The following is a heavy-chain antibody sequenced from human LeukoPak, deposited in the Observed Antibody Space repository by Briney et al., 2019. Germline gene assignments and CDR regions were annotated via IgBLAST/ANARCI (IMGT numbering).Heavy chain of an antibody. CDR1: GFTFSSYA. V-gene: IGHV3-23*01. J-gene: IGHJ4*02. D-gene: IGHD3-10*01. Sequence: GGSLRLSCAASGFTFSSYAMSWVRQAPGKGLEWVSAICIGGDKTYYAASVKCRVTISRENSKNTLYLQMNSMRAEDTAVYYCATNFIITSGTHYWGQGSLVTVSS. CDR2: ICIGGDKT. CDR3: ATNFIITSGTHY.